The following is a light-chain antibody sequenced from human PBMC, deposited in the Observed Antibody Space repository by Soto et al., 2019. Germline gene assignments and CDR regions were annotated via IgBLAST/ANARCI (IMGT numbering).Light chain of an antibody. Sequence: EIVXTQXPATLSVSPGERATLSCRASQSVSSNLAWYQQKPGQAPRLLIYGASTRATGIPARFSGSGSGTEFTLTISSLQSEDFAVYYCQQYNNWPRTFGQGTKVDI. V-gene: IGKV3-15*01. CDR2: GAS. J-gene: IGKJ1*01. CDR1: QSVSSN. CDR3: QQYNNWPRT.